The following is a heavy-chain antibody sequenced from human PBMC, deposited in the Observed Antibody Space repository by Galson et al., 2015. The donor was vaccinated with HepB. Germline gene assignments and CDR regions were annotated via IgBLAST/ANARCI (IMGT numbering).Heavy chain of an antibody. D-gene: IGHD3-16*01. CDR2: ITGSGDKT. Sequence: RLSCAGSGXTFSSYXMDWVRXAPGKGLEXXXLITGSGDKTYYADSVTGRFTISRDNSKNMVFLHMSSLRVEDTAVYYCANRWGGHLGPSFDFWXQGNLVTVSS. V-gene: IGHV3-23*01. J-gene: IGHJ4*02. CDR1: GXTFSSYX. CDR3: ANRWGGHLGPSFDF.